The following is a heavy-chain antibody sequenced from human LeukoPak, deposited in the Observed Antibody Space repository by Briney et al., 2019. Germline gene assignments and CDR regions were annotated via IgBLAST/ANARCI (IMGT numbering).Heavy chain of an antibody. J-gene: IGHJ4*02. CDR3: ARDLGGGWLDY. CDR2: IWYDGGNI. Sequence: GGSLRLSCAASGFTFICYGMPWVRQAPGKGLEWVAVIWYDGGNIYYAASVKGRFTISRDNSKNTLYLQMNSLRAEDTAVYYCARDLGGGWLDYWGQGTLVTVSS. CDR1: GFTFICYG. V-gene: IGHV3-33*01. D-gene: IGHD3-16*01.